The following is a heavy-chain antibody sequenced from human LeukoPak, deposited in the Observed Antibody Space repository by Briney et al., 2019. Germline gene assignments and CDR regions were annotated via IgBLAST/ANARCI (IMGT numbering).Heavy chain of an antibody. CDR3: AKEHRVLLWFRGPFDI. V-gene: IGHV3-23*01. CDR2: ISGSGGST. Sequence: GGSLRLSCAASGFTFSSYAMSWVRQAPGKVLEWVSAISGSGGSTYYADSVKGRFTISRDNSKNTLYLQMNSLRAEDTAVYYCAKEHRVLLWFRGPFDIWGQGTMVTVSS. D-gene: IGHD3-10*01. CDR1: GFTFSSYA. J-gene: IGHJ3*02.